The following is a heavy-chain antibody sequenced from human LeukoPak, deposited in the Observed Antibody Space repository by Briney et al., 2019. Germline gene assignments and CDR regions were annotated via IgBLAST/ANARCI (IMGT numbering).Heavy chain of an antibody. V-gene: IGHV3-33*01. J-gene: IGHJ4*02. Sequence: GRSLRLSCAASGFTFSSYGMHWVRQAPGKGLEWVAVIWYDGSNKYYADSVKGRFTISRVNSKNTLYLQMNSLRAEDTAVYYCAREYYDSSGYYTYYFDYWGQGTLVTVSS. CDR3: AREYYDSSGYYTYYFDY. D-gene: IGHD3-22*01. CDR1: GFTFSSYG. CDR2: IWYDGSNK.